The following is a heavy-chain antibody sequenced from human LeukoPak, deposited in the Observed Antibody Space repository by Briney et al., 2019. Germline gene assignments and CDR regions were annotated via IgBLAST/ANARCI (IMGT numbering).Heavy chain of an antibody. CDR3: ARDYGGHGEYFDY. J-gene: IGHJ4*02. V-gene: IGHV3-48*02. Sequence: GGSLRLSCAASGFTVSSNYMSWVRQTPGKGLEWISYISSNGNTIYYADSVKGRFTISRDNAKNSVYLQLNSLRDEDTAIYHCARDYGGHGEYFDYWGQGTLVTVSS. CDR1: GFTVSSNY. CDR2: ISSNGNTI. D-gene: IGHD4-23*01.